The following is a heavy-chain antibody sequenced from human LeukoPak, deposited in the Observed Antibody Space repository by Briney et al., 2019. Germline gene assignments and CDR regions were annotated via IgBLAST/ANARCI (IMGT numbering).Heavy chain of an antibody. Sequence: GGPFQISCWGSGSAFTSYWNGWGRRLPGKGREGRGIIFPGDLNTKYSPSFQGQVTISADKTISTAYLQWRSLKASDTGMYYCARLEPAALADDWGQGTLVTVSS. J-gene: IGHJ4*02. V-gene: IGHV5-51*01. CDR1: GSAFTSYW. CDR2: IFPGDLNT. CDR3: ARLEPAALADD. D-gene: IGHD1-14*01.